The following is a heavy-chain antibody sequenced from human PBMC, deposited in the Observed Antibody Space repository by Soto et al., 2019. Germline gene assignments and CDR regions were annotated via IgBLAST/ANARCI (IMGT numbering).Heavy chain of an antibody. CDR1: GFTFSSYG. J-gene: IGHJ6*03. D-gene: IGHD2-2*01. Sequence: GGSLRLSCAASGFTFSSYGMHWVRQAPGKGLEWVAVIWYDGSNKYYADSVKGRFTISRDNSKNTLYLQMNSLRAEDTAVYYCARDRPSDIVVGPARIYYYYYMDVWGKGTTVTVSS. V-gene: IGHV3-33*01. CDR2: IWYDGSNK. CDR3: ARDRPSDIVVGPARIYYYYYMDV.